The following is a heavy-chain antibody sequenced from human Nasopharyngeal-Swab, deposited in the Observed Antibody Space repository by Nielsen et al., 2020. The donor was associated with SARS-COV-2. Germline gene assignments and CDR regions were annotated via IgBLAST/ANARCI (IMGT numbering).Heavy chain of an antibody. V-gene: IGHV7-4-1*02. Sequence: ASVKVSCKASGYTFTSYAMNWVRQAPGQGLEWMGWINTNTGNPTYAQGFTGRFVFSLDTSVSTACLQISSLKAGDTAVYYCARARGQPHNYYYYGMDVWGQGTTVTVSS. J-gene: IGHJ6*02. CDR1: GYTFTSYA. CDR2: INTNTGNP. CDR3: ARARGQPHNYYYYGMDV.